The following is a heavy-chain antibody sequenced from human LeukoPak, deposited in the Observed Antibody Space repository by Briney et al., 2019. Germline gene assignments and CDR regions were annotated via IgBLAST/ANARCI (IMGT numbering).Heavy chain of an antibody. CDR3: ARVQPPPTVVTPRYYYYGMDV. V-gene: IGHV3-48*02. D-gene: IGHD4-23*01. CDR2: ISSSSSTI. Sequence: GGSLRLSCAASGFTFSSYSMNWVRQAPGKGLDWVSYISSSSSTIYYADSVKGRFTISRDNAKNSLYLQMNSLRDEDTAVYYCARVQPPPTVVTPRYYYYGMDVWGQGTTVTVSS. J-gene: IGHJ6*02. CDR1: GFTFSSYS.